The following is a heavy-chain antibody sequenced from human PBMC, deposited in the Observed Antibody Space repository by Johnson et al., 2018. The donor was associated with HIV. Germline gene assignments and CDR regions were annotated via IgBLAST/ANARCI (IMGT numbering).Heavy chain of an antibody. D-gene: IGHD4-17*01. V-gene: IGHV3-11*01. Sequence: QMQLVESGGGLVKPGGSLRLSCAASGFTFSDYYMSWIRQAPGKGLEWVSYISSSGSTIYYADSVKGRFTISRDNAKNSLYLQMNSLKTEDTAVYYCTTCPPGGDYLFSPLRVASGCVWGQGTMVTVSS. CDR2: ISSSGSTI. CDR3: TTCPPGGDYLFSPLRVASGCV. CDR1: GFTFSDYY. J-gene: IGHJ3*01.